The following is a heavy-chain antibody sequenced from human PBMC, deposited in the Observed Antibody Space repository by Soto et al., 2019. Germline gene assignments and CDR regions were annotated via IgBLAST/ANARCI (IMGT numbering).Heavy chain of an antibody. CDR3: ARELNRSGSDSSQIYYYCGMDV. V-gene: IGHV1-69*13. D-gene: IGHD6-13*01. Sequence: SVKVSFKASGGTFSSYAISWVRQAPGQGLEWMGGIIPIFGTANYAQKFQGRVTITADESTSTAYMELSSLRSEDTAVYYCARELNRSGSDSSQIYYYCGMDVWGQGTTVTVSS. CDR1: GGTFSSYA. CDR2: IIPIFGTA. J-gene: IGHJ6*02.